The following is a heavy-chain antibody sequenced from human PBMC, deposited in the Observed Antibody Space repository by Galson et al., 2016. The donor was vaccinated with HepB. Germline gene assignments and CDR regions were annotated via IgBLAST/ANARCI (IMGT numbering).Heavy chain of an antibody. CDR1: GFTFATYP. V-gene: IGHV3-23*01. CDR3: AKRPYSYGWHYGMDV. D-gene: IGHD5-18*01. Sequence: SLRLSCAGSGFTFATYPMSWVRQAPGKGLEWVSGIRGSGGGIDYADSAKGRFTISRDNSKHILYLQMKSLRDEDTAVYYCAKRPYSYGWHYGMDVWGQGTTVTVSS. J-gene: IGHJ6*02. CDR2: IRGSGGGI.